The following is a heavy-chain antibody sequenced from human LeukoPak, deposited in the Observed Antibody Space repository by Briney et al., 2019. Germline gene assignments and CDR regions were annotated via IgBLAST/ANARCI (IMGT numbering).Heavy chain of an antibody. CDR2: IYSTGIT. CDR1: GGSINTYY. Sequence: PSETLSLTCTVSGGSINTYYWSWIRQPAGKGLEWIGRIYSTGITTYNPSLKGRVTMSVDMSKNQLSLKLSSVTAADTAVYYCARPQSGLGWFDPWGQGTLVTASS. J-gene: IGHJ5*02. V-gene: IGHV4-4*07. CDR3: ARPQSGLGWFDP.